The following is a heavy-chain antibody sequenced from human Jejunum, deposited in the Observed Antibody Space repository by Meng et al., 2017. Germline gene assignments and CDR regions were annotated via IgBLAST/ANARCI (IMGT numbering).Heavy chain of an antibody. CDR3: AREITGFYVAC. J-gene: IGHJ4*02. CDR1: GFTFSSYA. Sequence: QVQRVESGGGVVQPGRSRRLSCAASGFTFSSYAMHWVRQAPGKGLEWVALISYDGRNQYYADSVKGRFTISRDDSTSTLYLQMNSLRTEDTALYYCAREITGFYVACWGQGTLVTVSS. CDR2: ISYDGRNQ. V-gene: IGHV3-30-3*01.